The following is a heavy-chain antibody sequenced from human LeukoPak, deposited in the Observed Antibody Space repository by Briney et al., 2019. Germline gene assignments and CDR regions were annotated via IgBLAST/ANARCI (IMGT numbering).Heavy chain of an antibody. V-gene: IGHV1-2*02. CDR3: ARGLRTDDSSGYYY. D-gene: IGHD3-22*01. J-gene: IGHJ4*02. CDR2: INPNSGGT. CDR1: GYTFTGYY. Sequence: ASVKVSCKASGYTFTGYYMHWVRQAPGQGLEWMGWINPNSGGTNYAQKFQGRVTMTRDTSISTDYMELSRLRSDDTAVYYCARGLRTDDSSGYYYWGQGTLVTVSS.